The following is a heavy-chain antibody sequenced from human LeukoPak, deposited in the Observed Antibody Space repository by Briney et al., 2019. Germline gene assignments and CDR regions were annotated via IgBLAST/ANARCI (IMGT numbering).Heavy chain of an antibody. J-gene: IGHJ5*02. CDR3: LRAYHPGGWFDP. V-gene: IGHV3-20*04. CDR2: INRNGDIS. Sequence: GGTLRLSCEASGFTLEDFGMSWVRQVPGKGLEWVAGINRNGDISGHADSVKGRFTISRDNAKDSLYLQMNSLTAEDTAMYYCLRAYHPGGWFDPWGQGTLVTASS. D-gene: IGHD2-21*01. CDR1: GFTLEDFG.